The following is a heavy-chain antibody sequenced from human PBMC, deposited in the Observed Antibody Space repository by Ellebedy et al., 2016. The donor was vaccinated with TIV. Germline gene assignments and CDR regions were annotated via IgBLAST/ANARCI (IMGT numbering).Heavy chain of an antibody. J-gene: IGHJ4*02. CDR3: ARDGGRGPYCSGGTCYPYYFDY. CDR2: ISYDGSKK. D-gene: IGHD2-15*01. CDR1: GFTFSNYG. Sequence: GESLKISCAASGFTFSNYGMHWVRQAPGKGLDWVAVISYDGSKKHSADSVEGRFTISRDNSKNRLYLQMNSLRADDTAVYYCARDGGRGPYCSGGTCYPYYFDYWGQGTLVTVSS. V-gene: IGHV3-30*03.